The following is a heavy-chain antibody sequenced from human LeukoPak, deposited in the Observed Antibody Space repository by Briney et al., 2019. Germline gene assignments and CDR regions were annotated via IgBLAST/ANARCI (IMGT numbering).Heavy chain of an antibody. Sequence: PGGARRLSCAASGFTFSSYGMHWVRQAPGKGLEWVAVISYDGSNKYYADSVKGRFTISRDNSKNTLYLQMNSRRAEDTAVYYCAKGXXRIAAAGTKGNWFDPWGQGTLVTVSS. CDR3: AKGXXRIAAAGTKGNWFDP. D-gene: IGHD6-13*01. V-gene: IGHV3-30*18. CDR2: ISYDGSNK. J-gene: IGHJ5*02. CDR1: GFTFSSYG.